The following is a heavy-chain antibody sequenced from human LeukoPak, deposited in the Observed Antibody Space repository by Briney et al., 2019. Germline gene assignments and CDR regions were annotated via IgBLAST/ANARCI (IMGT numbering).Heavy chain of an antibody. Sequence: SETLSLTCTVSGGSISSYYWSWIRQPAGKGLEWIGCIYTSGSTNYNPSLKSRVTISVDKSKNQFSLKLSSVTAADTAVYYCARDVAYCGGDCYSDYFYYMDVWGKGTTVTVSS. CDR1: GGSISSYY. CDR2: IYTSGST. V-gene: IGHV4-4*07. CDR3: ARDVAYCGGDCYSDYFYYMDV. D-gene: IGHD2-21*02. J-gene: IGHJ6*03.